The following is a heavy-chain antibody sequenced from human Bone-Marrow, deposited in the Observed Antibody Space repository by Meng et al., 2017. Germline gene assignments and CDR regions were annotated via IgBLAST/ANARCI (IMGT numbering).Heavy chain of an antibody. CDR3: ARVSSGYSHFDY. D-gene: IGHD3-22*01. CDR1: GFTFSSYE. V-gene: IGHV3-48*03. CDR2: ISSSGSAI. J-gene: IGHJ4*02. Sequence: GGSLRLSCAASGFTFSSYEMNWVRQAPGKGLEWVSYISSSGSAIYYADTVKGRFTISRDKAKNSLYLQMNNLRAEDTAVYYCARVSSGYSHFDYWGQGTLVTVSS.